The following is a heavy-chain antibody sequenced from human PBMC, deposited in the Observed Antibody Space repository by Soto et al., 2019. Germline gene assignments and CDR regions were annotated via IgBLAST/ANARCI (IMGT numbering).Heavy chain of an antibody. CDR2: ISGSGGST. Sequence: GESLKISCAASGITFSTYAMTWVRQAPGKGLEWVSAISGSGGSTYYADSVKGRFTISRDNSKDTLSLQMNSLGAEDTAVYYCATLYDYIWGSYRRPPYYFDYWGQGTLVTVSS. J-gene: IGHJ4*02. CDR1: GITFSTYA. CDR3: ATLYDYIWGSYRRPPYYFDY. D-gene: IGHD3-16*02. V-gene: IGHV3-23*01.